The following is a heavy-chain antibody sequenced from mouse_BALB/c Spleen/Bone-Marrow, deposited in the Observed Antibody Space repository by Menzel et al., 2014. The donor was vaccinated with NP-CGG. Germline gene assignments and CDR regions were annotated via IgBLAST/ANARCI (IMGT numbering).Heavy chain of an antibody. CDR3: TTLARNNFDY. CDR2: IYPGKSDT. CDR1: GYTFSNYW. Sequence: EVKVEESGTVLARPGAAVKVSCKASGYTFSNYWMHWVKQRPGQGLEWIGTIYPGKSDTTYNQKFKGKAKLTAVTSTSTAYMELSSLTNEDSAVYYCTTLARNNFDYWGQGTTLTVSS. J-gene: IGHJ2*01. D-gene: IGHD3-1*01. V-gene: IGHV1-5*01.